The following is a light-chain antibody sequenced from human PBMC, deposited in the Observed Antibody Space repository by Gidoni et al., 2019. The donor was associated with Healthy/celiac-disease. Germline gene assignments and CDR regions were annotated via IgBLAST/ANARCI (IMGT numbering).Light chain of an antibody. Sequence: EIVLTQSPGTLSLSPGERATLSCRASQSVSSSYLAWYQQKPGQAPRLLIYGASSRATGIPDRVRGSGSGTDFTLTISRLEPEDFAVYYCQQYGSSFTFGPGTKVDIK. CDR3: QQYGSSFT. J-gene: IGKJ3*01. CDR2: GAS. V-gene: IGKV3-20*01. CDR1: QSVSSSY.